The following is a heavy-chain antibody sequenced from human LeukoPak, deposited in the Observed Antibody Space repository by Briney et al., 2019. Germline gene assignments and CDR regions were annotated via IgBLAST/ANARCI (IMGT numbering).Heavy chain of an antibody. CDR3: ARDPLTVVITVALSHYAFDI. J-gene: IGHJ3*02. Sequence: GGSLRLSCAASGFTFSNYAIHWVRQAPGKGVEWVAVISYDGSNNYYADSVKGRFTISRDNSKNTLSLQMNSLRPEDTAVYYCARDPLTVVITVALSHYAFDIWGQGTMVTVSS. CDR1: GFTFSNYA. V-gene: IGHV3-30-3*01. D-gene: IGHD3-22*01. CDR2: ISYDGSNN.